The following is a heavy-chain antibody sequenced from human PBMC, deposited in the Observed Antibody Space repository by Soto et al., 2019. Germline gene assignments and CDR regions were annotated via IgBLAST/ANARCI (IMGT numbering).Heavy chain of an antibody. J-gene: IGHJ6*02. CDR3: AGPPELTRIYYYSGMDV. CDR1: GGTFSSYA. V-gene: IGHV1-69*12. CDR2: IIPIFGTA. D-gene: IGHD1-7*01. Sequence: QVQLVQSGAEVKKPGSSVKVSCKASGGTFSSYAISWVRQAPGQGLEWMGGIIPIFGTADYAQKFQGRVTITADASTSTAYMELCSLRSEDKAVYYCAGPPELTRIYYYSGMDVWGPGTTVTVSS.